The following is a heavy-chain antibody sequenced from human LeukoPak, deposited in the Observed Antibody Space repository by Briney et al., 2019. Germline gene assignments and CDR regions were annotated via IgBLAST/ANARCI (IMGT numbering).Heavy chain of an antibody. CDR1: GFTFSRYW. CDR2: IKEDGGEI. CDR3: ARDDYYSNAD. V-gene: IGHV3-7*01. D-gene: IGHD3-22*01. J-gene: IGHJ4*02. Sequence: PGGSLRLSCAASGFTFSRYWMSWVRQAPGKGLEWVANIKEDGGEIYYVDSVKGRFTISRDNTKNSLFLQMNSLRAEDTAAYYCARDDYYSNADWGQGTLVTVSS.